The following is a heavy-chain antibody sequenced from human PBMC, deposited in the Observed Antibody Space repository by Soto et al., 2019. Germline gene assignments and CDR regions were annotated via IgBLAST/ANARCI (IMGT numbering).Heavy chain of an antibody. CDR1: VFQVREYS. CDR3: AKDRGSSGFYSYYYAMDV. D-gene: IGHD3-22*01. CDR2: IDSSSGSI. V-gene: IGHV3-48*02. Sequence: LRLSCASSVFQVREYSINWVRQAPGKGLEWVSYIDSSSGSIYYADSVKGRFTISRDNAKNSLYLQMNALRDEDTAVYYCAKDRGSSGFYSYYYAMDVWGRGTTVPVSS. J-gene: IGHJ6*02.